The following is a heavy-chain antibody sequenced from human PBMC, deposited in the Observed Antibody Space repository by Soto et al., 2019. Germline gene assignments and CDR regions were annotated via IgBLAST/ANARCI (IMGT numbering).Heavy chain of an antibody. J-gene: IGHJ6*02. CDR3: ARDRDIAAADYYYYYGMDV. CDR1: GYTFTGYY. CDR2: INPNSGGT. Sequence: ASVKVSCKASGYTFTGYYMHWVRQAPGQGLEWMGWINPNSGGTNYAQKFQGWVTMTRDTSISTAYMELRRLRSDDTAVYYCARDRDIAAADYYYYYGMDVWGQGTTVTVSS. D-gene: IGHD6-13*01. V-gene: IGHV1-2*04.